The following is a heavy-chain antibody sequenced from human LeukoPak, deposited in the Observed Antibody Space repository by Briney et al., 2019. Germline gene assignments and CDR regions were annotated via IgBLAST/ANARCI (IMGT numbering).Heavy chain of an antibody. CDR2: INPSGGGT. CDR1: GYTFTSYY. J-gene: IGHJ6*02. Sequence: GASVEVSCKASGYTFTSYYMHWVRQAPGQGLEWMGIINPSGGGTSYAQKFQGRVTMTRDTSTSTVYMGLSSLRSEDTAVYYCARDRENYDFWSGGSRSYYYGMDVWGQGTTVTVSS. D-gene: IGHD3-3*01. V-gene: IGHV1-46*01. CDR3: ARDRENYDFWSGGSRSYYYGMDV.